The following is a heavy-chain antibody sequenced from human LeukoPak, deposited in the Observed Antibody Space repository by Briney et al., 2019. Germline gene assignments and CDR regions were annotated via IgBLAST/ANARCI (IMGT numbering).Heavy chain of an antibody. D-gene: IGHD2-8*02. Sequence: PGGSLRLSCAAAAFTFDDYGMSWARQAPGKGLEWVSGINWNGGTTDYADSVKGRFTISRDNDRNSLYLQMNSLRAEDTALYYCARASTGTSGGYYYYYLDGWGKGATV. CDR1: AFTFDDYG. V-gene: IGHV3-20*04. CDR2: INWNGGTT. J-gene: IGHJ6*03. CDR3: ARASTGTSGGYYYYYLDG.